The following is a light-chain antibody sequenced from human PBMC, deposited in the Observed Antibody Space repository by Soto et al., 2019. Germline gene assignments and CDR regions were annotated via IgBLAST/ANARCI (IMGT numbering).Light chain of an antibody. J-gene: IGKJ1*01. V-gene: IGKV1-33*01. Sequence: DIQMTQSPSSLSASVGDRVTITCQASQDTSNYLNWYQQKPGKAPQLLIYDASNLDTGVPSRFSGSGAGPDFNLTISSLQPEDIATYYCQQYGSLPRTFGQGTKREIK. CDR3: QQYGSLPRT. CDR2: DAS. CDR1: QDTSNY.